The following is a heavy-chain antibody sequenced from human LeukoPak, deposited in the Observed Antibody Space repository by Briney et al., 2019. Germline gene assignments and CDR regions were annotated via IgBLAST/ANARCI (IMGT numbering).Heavy chain of an antibody. Sequence: SETLSFTCTVSGGSISSSYYWGWIRQPPGKGLEWSGSIYYSGSTYYNPSLKSRVTISVDTSKNQLSLKLSSVPAAETAVYYCAREGRYRYGYNEYHSYMDIWGKGTTVTVSS. J-gene: IGHJ6*03. D-gene: IGHD5-24*01. V-gene: IGHV4-39*07. CDR2: IYYSGST. CDR3: AREGRYRYGYNEYHSYMDI. CDR1: GGSISSSYY.